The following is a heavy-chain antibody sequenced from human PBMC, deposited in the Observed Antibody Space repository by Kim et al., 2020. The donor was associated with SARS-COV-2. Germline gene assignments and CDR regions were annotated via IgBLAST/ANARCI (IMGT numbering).Heavy chain of an antibody. CDR2: ISGSSKTI. D-gene: IGHD2-21*02. V-gene: IGHV3-48*02. CDR1: GFSFHDYS. J-gene: IGHJ4*02. CDR3: ARDEMWYCTAYSCNSDDLGVDF. Sequence: GGSLRLSCAASGFSFHDYSMVWVRQAPGKGLEWISYISGSSKTIYYADSVKGRFAISRDNAKNSLYLQMNSLRDEDTAVYYCARDEMWYCTAYSCNSDDLGVDFWGQGTLVTVSS.